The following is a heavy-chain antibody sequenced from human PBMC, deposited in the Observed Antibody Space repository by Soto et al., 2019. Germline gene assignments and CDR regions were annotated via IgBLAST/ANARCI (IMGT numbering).Heavy chain of an antibody. V-gene: IGHV4-4*07. Sequence: SETLSLTCTVSGGSMTSYYWTWIRQPAGKGLEWIGCVYSSGGTHYNPSLKSRVTISLDTSKNQFSLRLLSVTDADTAVYFCARGQRFSDWFDPWGQGTLVTVSS. CDR3: ARGQRFSDWFDP. CDR1: GGSMTSYY. CDR2: VYSSGGT. J-gene: IGHJ5*02. D-gene: IGHD3-3*01.